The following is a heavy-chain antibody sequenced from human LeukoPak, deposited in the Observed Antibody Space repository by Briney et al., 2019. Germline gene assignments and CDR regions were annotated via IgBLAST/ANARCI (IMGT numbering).Heavy chain of an antibody. Sequence: GGSLRLSCAASGFTFSSYWMSWVRQAPGEGLEWVAKINQDGTEKAYVDSVRGRFTISRDNAKNSLYLQMNSLRAEDTAVYYCARARDIVVVPAAITFDPWGQGTLVTVSS. CDR2: INQDGTEK. D-gene: IGHD2-2*01. V-gene: IGHV3-7*03. CDR3: ARARDIVVVPAAITFDP. CDR1: GFTFSSYW. J-gene: IGHJ5*02.